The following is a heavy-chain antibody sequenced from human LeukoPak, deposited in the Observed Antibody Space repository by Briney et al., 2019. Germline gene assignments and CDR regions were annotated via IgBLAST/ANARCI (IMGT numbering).Heavy chain of an antibody. D-gene: IGHD6-13*01. CDR2: IKQDGSEK. V-gene: IGHV3-7*01. CDR3: ARDRSIAVAGVDY. Sequence: GGSLRLSCAASGFTFSSYWMSWVRQAPGKGLEWVANIKQDGSEKYCVDSVKGRFTISRDNAKNSLYLQMNSLRAEDTAVYYCARDRSIAVAGVDYWGQGTLVTVSS. CDR1: GFTFSSYW. J-gene: IGHJ4*02.